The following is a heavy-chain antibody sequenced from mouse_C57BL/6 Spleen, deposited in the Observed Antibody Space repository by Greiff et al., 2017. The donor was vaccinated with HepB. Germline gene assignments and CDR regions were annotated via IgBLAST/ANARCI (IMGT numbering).Heavy chain of an antibody. CDR2: IYPGDGDT. D-gene: IGHD5-1*01. V-gene: IGHV1-82*01. CDR3: ARYLAAGAY. Sequence: QVQLQQSGPELVKPGASVKISCKASGYAFSSSWMNWVKQRPGKGLEWIGRIYPGDGDTNYNGKFKGKTTLTADKSSSTAYMQLSSLTSEDSAVSFSARYLAAGAYWGQGTLVTVSA. J-gene: IGHJ3*01. CDR1: GYAFSSSW.